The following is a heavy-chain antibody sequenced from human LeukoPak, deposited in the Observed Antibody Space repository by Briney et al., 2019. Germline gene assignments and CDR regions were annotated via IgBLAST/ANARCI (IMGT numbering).Heavy chain of an antibody. CDR3: ARDNSVRDEAWWFNP. V-gene: IGHV4-61*02. Sequence: SQTLSLTCTVSGGSISSGSYYWSWIRQPAGKGLEWIGRIYTSGSTNYNPSLKSRVTISVDTSKNQFSLKLSSVTAADTAVYYCARDNSVRDEAWWFNPWGQGTLVTVSS. CDR1: GGSISSGSYY. J-gene: IGHJ5*02. D-gene: IGHD5-24*01. CDR2: IYTSGST.